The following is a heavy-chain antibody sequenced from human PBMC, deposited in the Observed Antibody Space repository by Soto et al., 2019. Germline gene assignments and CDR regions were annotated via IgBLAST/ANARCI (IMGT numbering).Heavy chain of an antibody. CDR2: IWYDGSNK. J-gene: IGHJ6*02. CDR3: AREPTQRGRYYYYGMDV. Sequence: GGSLRLSWAASGFTFSSYGMHWVRQAPGKGLEWVAVIWYDGSNKYYADSVKGRFTISRDNSKNTLYLQMNSLRAEDTAVYYCAREPTQRGRYYYYGMDVWGQGTTVTVSS. D-gene: IGHD1-26*01. V-gene: IGHV3-33*01. CDR1: GFTFSSYG.